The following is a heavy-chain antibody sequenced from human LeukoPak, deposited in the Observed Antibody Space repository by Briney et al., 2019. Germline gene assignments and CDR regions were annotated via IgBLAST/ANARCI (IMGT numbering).Heavy chain of an antibody. J-gene: IGHJ4*02. V-gene: IGHV1-24*01. CDR2: FDPEDGET. D-gene: IGHD3-9*01. CDR1: GYTLTELS. Sequence: ASVKVSCKVSGYTLTELSMHWVRQAPGKGLEWMGGFDPEDGETSYAQKFQGRVTMTEDTSTDTAYMELSSLRSEDTAVYYCATGGHRGEPSSYYDILTGYYNDGGDFDYWGQGTLVTVSS. CDR3: ATGGHRGEPSSYYDILTGYYNDGGDFDY.